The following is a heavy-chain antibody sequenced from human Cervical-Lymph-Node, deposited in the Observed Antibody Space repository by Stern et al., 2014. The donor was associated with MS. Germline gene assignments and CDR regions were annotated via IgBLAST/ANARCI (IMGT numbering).Heavy chain of an antibody. CDR3: ARDVSGSLYTGWFDP. V-gene: IGHV3-49*03. D-gene: IGHD3-10*01. CDR2: IRSEAYEGPT. J-gene: IGHJ5*02. CDR1: GFTFGHHA. Sequence: EVQLVESGGGLVQPGQYLRLSCRGSGFTFGHHAISWFRQAPGKGLEWVGFIRSEAYEGPTEYAASVEGRFTISRHDSESIAYLQMNSLKTEDTAVYYCARDVSGSLYTGWFDPWGQGTLVTVS.